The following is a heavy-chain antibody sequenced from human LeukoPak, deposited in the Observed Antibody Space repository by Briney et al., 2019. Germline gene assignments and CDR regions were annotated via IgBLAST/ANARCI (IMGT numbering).Heavy chain of an antibody. CDR2: ITSSSSYI. J-gene: IGHJ4*02. Sequence: KPGGSLRLSCAASGFSFSSYEMNWVRQAPGKGLEWVSSITSSSSYIFYADSVKGRFTISRDNAKNSLFLQMNSLRAEDTAVYYCARDDAVTGYFGSGIDYWGQGTLVTVSS. V-gene: IGHV3-21*01. CDR3: ARDDAVTGYFGSGIDY. CDR1: GFSFSSYE. D-gene: IGHD3-10*01.